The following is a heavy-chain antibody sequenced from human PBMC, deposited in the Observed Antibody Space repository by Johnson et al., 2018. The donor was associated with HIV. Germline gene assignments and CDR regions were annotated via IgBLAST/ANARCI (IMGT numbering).Heavy chain of an antibody. CDR1: GFTLSSYG. J-gene: IGHJ3*02. Sequence: VQLVESGGGVVQPGGSLRLSCAASGFTLSSYGIHWVRQAPGKGPEWVANINHDVSAIHYVDSVKGRFTISRDNAKRSLFLQMNSLRVEDTAVYFCGSLGDGHQKGAFEIWGHGTMVTVSS. CDR3: GSLGDGHQKGAFEI. D-gene: IGHD3-16*01. V-gene: IGHV3-7*01. CDR2: INHDVSAI.